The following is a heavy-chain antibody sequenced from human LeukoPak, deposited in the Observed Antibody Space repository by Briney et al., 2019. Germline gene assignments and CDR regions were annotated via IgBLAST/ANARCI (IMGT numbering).Heavy chain of an antibody. V-gene: IGHV4-4*07. D-gene: IGHD2-15*01. CDR3: ARTRVVAATLYYFDY. CDR2: IYTSGST. Sequence: SETLSLTCTVSGGSISSYYCSWIRQPAGKGLEWIGRIYTSGSTNYNPSLKSRVTMSVDTSKNQFSLKLSSVTAADTAVYYCARTRVVAATLYYFDYWGQGTLVTVSS. CDR1: GGSISSYY. J-gene: IGHJ4*02.